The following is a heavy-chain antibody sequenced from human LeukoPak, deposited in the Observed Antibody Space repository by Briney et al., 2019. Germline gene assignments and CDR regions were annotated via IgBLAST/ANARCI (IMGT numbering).Heavy chain of an antibody. J-gene: IGHJ5*02. CDR3: ARDRSPGWFGP. CDR1: GFTFSSYW. CDR2: VHPDGTNT. V-gene: IGHV3-74*01. Sequence: GGSLRLSCTASGFTFSSYWMDWVRQVPGKGPVWVSRVHPDGTNTAYSDSVKGRFTISRDNVRNTVYLQMNSLRAEDTAVYYCARDRSPGWFGPWGQGTLATVSS.